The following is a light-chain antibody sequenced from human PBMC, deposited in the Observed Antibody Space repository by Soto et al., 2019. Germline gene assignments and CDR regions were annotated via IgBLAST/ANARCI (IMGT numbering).Light chain of an antibody. J-gene: IGKJ2*01. V-gene: IGKV3-20*01. CDR3: QQYASSPVST. CDR2: GAS. Sequence: EIVLTQSPGTLSLSPGERATLSCRASQSVSSSYLAWYQQKPGQAPRLLIYGASSRATGIPDTFSGSGSRTDFTLTISRLEPEDFAVYYCQQYASSPVSTFGHGTKLELK. CDR1: QSVSSSY.